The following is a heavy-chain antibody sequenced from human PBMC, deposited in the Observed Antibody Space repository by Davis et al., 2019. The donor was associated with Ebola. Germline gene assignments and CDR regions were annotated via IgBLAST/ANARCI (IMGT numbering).Heavy chain of an antibody. CDR3: AGDIVVVPAARRYWFDP. CDR2: INHSGST. J-gene: IGHJ5*02. V-gene: IGHV4-34*01. Sequence: SETLSLTCAVYGGSFSGYYWSWIRQPPGKGLEWIGEINHSGSTNYNPSLKSRVTISVDTSKNQFSLKLSSVTAADTAVYYCAGDIVVVPAARRYWFDPWGQGTLVTVSS. CDR1: GGSFSGYY. D-gene: IGHD2-2*01.